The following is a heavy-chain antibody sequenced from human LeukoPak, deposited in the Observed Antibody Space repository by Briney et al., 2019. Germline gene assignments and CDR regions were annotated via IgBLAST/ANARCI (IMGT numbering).Heavy chain of an antibody. Sequence: GPTLVNPTQTLTLTCIFSDFSLSTPGVAVAWIRQPPGKALEWLSLIYWDDDKRYSPSLKSRLTITKDTSKNHVVLTMTNMDPVDTATYYCARSNYYSSGTYYNDFWGQGTLVTVSS. CDR3: ARSNYYSSGTYYNDF. CDR1: DFSLSTPGVA. CDR2: IYWDDDK. V-gene: IGHV2-5*02. D-gene: IGHD3-10*01. J-gene: IGHJ4*02.